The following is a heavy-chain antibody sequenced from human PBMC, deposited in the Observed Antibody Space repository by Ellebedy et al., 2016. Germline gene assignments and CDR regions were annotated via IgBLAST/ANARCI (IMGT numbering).Heavy chain of an antibody. Sequence: SETLSLTCTVLGGSISSSFWTWIRQPPGKGLEWIGYIYYGGSTSYNPSLKSRVTVSVDTSKNQFSLRLTSVTAADTAVYYCARGGYYDILTPHGGAFDIWGQGTMVTVS. J-gene: IGHJ3*02. CDR2: IYYGGST. CDR3: ARGGYYDILTPHGGAFDI. CDR1: GGSISSSF. D-gene: IGHD3-9*01. V-gene: IGHV4-59*08.